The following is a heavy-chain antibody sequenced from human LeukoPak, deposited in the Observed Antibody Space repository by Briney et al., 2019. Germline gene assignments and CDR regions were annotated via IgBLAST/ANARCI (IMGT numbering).Heavy chain of an antibody. CDR2: IYYSGST. Sequence: SETLSLTCTVSGGSVSSGSYYWSWIRQPPGEGLEWIGYIYYSGSTNYNPSLKSRVTISLDTSKNQFSLKLSSVTAADTAVYYCARVSGTYHLHYWGQGTLVTVSS. V-gene: IGHV4-61*01. CDR1: GGSVSSGSYY. CDR3: ARVSGTYHLHY. D-gene: IGHD1-26*01. J-gene: IGHJ4*02.